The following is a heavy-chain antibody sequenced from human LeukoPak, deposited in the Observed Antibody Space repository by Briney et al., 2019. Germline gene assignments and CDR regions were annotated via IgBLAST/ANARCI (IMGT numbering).Heavy chain of an antibody. CDR3: ARHGRMGTINPSY. CDR1: GGSISNSSYY. CDR2: MYYSGST. Sequence: SETLSLTCIVSGGSISNSSYYWGWIRQPPGKGLEWIGSMYYSGSTYYNPSLKSRATISVDTSKNQFSLKLSSVTAADTAVYYCARHGRMGTINPSYWGQGTLVTVSS. V-gene: IGHV4-39*01. D-gene: IGHD5-24*01. J-gene: IGHJ4*02.